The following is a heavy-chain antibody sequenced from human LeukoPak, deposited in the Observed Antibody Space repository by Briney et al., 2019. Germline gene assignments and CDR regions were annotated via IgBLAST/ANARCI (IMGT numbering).Heavy chain of an antibody. D-gene: IGHD3-10*01. V-gene: IGHV1-8*01. CDR1: GYTFTSYD. CDR2: MNPNSGNT. Sequence: ASVKVSCKASGYTFTSYDINWVRQATGQGLEWMGWMNPNSGNTGYAQKFQGRVTMTRNTSISTAYMELSSLRSEDTAVYYCARALSSGTDLDYYYGMDVWGQGTTVTVSS. CDR3: ARALSSGTDLDYYYGMDV. J-gene: IGHJ6*02.